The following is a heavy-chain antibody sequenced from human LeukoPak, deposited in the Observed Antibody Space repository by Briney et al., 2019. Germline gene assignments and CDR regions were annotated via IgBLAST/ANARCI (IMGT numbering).Heavy chain of an antibody. J-gene: IGHJ4*02. CDR3: AREGASPDYFVY. CDR1: GFTVSSNY. CDR2: IYSGGST. V-gene: IGHV3-66*01. Sequence: GGSLRLSCAASGFTVSSNYMSWVRQAPGKGLEWVSVIYSGGSTYYADSVKGRFTISRDNSKNTLYLQMNSLRAEDTAVYYCAREGASPDYFVYWGQGTLVTVSS. D-gene: IGHD1-26*01.